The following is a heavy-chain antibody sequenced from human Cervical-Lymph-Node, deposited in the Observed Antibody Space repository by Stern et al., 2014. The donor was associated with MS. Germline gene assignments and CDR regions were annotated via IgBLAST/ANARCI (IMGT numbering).Heavy chain of an antibody. D-gene: IGHD2-2*01. J-gene: IGHJ6*02. CDR3: ASAHPATRRGYKGMNV. V-gene: IGHV1-69*01. CDR2: IIPVFGTP. Sequence: QVQLVQSGSEVTQPGSSVNVTCKASGGTFRNFSVNWVRQAPGQGLEWVGGIIPVFGTPTYAQKFQGRLTIISDESTNTVYMELSSLTTDDTATYFCASAHPATRRGYKGMNVWGQGTTIAVSS. CDR1: GGTFRNFS.